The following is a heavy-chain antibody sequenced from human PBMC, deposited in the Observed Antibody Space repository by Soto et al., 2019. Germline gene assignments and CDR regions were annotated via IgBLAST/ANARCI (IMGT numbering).Heavy chain of an antibody. D-gene: IGHD3-16*01. Sequence: ASVKVSCKASGYTFTGYYMHWVRQAPGQGLEWMGWINPNSGGTNYAQKFQGRVTMTRDTSISTAYMELSRLRSDETDVYYCARERADYDYYYYYGMDVWGQGTTVTVSS. J-gene: IGHJ6*02. CDR2: INPNSGGT. CDR1: GYTFTGYY. CDR3: ARERADYDYYYYYGMDV. V-gene: IGHV1-2*02.